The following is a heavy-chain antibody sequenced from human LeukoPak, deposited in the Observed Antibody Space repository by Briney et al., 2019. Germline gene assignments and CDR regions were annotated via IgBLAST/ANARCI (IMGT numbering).Heavy chain of an antibody. CDR1: GGTFSSYA. CDR2: IIPIFGTA. V-gene: IGHV1-69*05. Sequence: GASVKVSCKASGGTFSSYAISWVRQAPGQGLEWMGRIIPIFGTANYAQKFQGRVTITTDEPTSTAYTELSSLRSEDTAVYYCARGRLLYPFDPWGQGTLVTVSS. D-gene: IGHD3-3*01. J-gene: IGHJ5*02. CDR3: ARGRLLYPFDP.